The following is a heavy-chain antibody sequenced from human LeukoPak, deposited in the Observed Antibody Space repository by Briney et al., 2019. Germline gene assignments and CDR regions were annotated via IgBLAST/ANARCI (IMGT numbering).Heavy chain of an antibody. CDR2: TYNSGSS. Sequence: SETLSLTCTVSGGSISSYYWSWIRQPPGKGLEWIGYTYNSGSSSYSPSFKSRVTIPTDTPRNQFFLRLTSVTAADTAVYYCAGYYGSGQWDNWGQGALVTVSS. CDR3: AGYYGSGQWDN. D-gene: IGHD3-10*01. J-gene: IGHJ4*02. CDR1: GGSISSYY. V-gene: IGHV4-59*12.